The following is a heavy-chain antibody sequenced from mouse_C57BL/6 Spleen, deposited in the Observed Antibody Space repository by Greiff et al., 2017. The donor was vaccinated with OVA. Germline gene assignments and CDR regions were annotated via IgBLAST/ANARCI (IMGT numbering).Heavy chain of an antibody. CDR1: GYTFTSYW. CDR3: ATYYRNYEDYFDY. CDR2: IDPSDSYT. D-gene: IGHD2-5*01. Sequence: VKLQQPGAELVKPGASVKLSCKASGYTFTSYWMQWVKQRPGQGLEWIGEIDPSDSYTNYNQKFKGKATLTVDTSSSTAYMQLSSLTSEDSAVDYYATYYRNYEDYFDYWGQGTTLTVSS. J-gene: IGHJ2*01. V-gene: IGHV1-50*01.